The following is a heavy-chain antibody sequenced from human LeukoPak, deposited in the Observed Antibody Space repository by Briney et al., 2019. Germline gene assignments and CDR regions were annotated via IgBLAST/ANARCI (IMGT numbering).Heavy chain of an antibody. CDR2: IRYDGSNK. Sequence: PGGSLRLSCAASGFTFNSYGMHWVRQTPGKGLEWVAFIRYDGSNKYYGDSVKGRFTISRDNSKNTLYLQMNSLRAEDTAVCYCAKDYGISGTGGAWLDPWGQGTLVTVSS. D-gene: IGHD1-20*01. CDR1: GFTFNSYG. J-gene: IGHJ5*02. V-gene: IGHV3-30*02. CDR3: AKDYGISGTGGAWLDP.